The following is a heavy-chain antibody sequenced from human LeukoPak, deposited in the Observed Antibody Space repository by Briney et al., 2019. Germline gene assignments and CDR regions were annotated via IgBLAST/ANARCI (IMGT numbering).Heavy chain of an antibody. D-gene: IGHD3-16*01. V-gene: IGHV4-59*01. J-gene: IGHJ4*02. CDR1: GGSISSYY. CDR3: AIISGGSFDY. CDR2: IYYSGST. Sequence: KPSETLSLTCTVSGGSISSYYWSWIRQPPGKRLEWIGYIYYSGSTNYNPSLKSRVTISVDTSKNQFSLNLSSVTAADTAVYYCAIISGGSFDYWGQGTLVTVSS.